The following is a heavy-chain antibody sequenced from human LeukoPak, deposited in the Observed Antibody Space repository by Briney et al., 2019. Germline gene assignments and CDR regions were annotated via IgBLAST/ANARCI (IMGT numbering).Heavy chain of an antibody. D-gene: IGHD3-22*01. J-gene: IGHJ4*02. CDR3: ARGPITMIEDY. V-gene: IGHV4-39*07. CDR2: IYYSGST. Sequence: WVRQAPGKGLEWIGSIYYSGSTYYNPSLKGRVTISVDTSKNQFSLKLSSVTAADTAVYYCARGPITMIEDYWGQGTLVTVSS.